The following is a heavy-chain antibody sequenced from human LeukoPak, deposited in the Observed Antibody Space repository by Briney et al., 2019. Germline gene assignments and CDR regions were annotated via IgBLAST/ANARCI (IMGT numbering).Heavy chain of an antibody. CDR2: ISSSSSYI. CDR3: ARVGPEFRSPLDY. Sequence: GGSLRLSCAASGFTFSSYSMDWVRQAPGRGLEWVSSISSSSSYIYYADSVKGRFTISRDNAKNSLYLQMNSLRAEDTAVYYCARVGPEFRSPLDYWGQGTLVTVSS. CDR1: GFTFSSYS. D-gene: IGHD3-10*01. J-gene: IGHJ4*02. V-gene: IGHV3-21*01.